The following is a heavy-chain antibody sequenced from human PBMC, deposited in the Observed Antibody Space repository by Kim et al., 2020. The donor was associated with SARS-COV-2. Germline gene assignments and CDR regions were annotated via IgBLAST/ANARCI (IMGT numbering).Heavy chain of an antibody. V-gene: IGHV3-23*01. Sequence: GGSLRLSCAASGFTFNKYGMTWVRQAPGKGLEWVSAISGSGGSTYYADSVKGRFTISRDNSRNTLYLQMNSLRAEDTAVYYCAKNLEYCSGGNCYSDDSYFALDVWGQGTTVTVS. CDR1: GFTFNKYG. CDR3: AKNLEYCSGGNCYSDDSYFALDV. CDR2: ISGSGGST. D-gene: IGHD2-15*01. J-gene: IGHJ6*02.